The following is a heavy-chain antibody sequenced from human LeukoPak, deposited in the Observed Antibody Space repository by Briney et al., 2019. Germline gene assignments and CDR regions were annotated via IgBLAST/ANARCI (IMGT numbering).Heavy chain of an antibody. Sequence: PGGSLRLSCAASGFTFSSYGMHWVRQAPGKGLEWVAVISYDGSNKYYADSVKGRFTISRDNSKNTLYLQMNSLRAEDTAVYYCAKVSSSSGWDYDFDYWGQGTLVTVSS. V-gene: IGHV3-30*18. J-gene: IGHJ4*02. D-gene: IGHD6-19*01. CDR3: AKVSSSSGWDYDFDY. CDR2: ISYDGSNK. CDR1: GFTFSSYG.